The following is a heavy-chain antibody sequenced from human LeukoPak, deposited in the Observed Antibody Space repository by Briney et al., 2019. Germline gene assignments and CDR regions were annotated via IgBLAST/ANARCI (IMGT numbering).Heavy chain of an antibody. V-gene: IGHV4-31*03. J-gene: IGHJ6*02. CDR1: GGSISSGGHY. CDR2: IYYSGST. Sequence: SQTLSLTCTVSGGSISSGGHYWSWIRQHPGKGLEWIGYIYYSGSTYYNPSLKSRVTISVDTSKNQFSLKLSSVTAADTAVYYCARAPFPPNYYYYGMDVWGQGTTVTVSS. CDR3: ARAPFPPNYYYYGMDV.